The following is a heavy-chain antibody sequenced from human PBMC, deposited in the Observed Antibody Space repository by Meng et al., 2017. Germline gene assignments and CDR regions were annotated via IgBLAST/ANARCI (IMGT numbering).Heavy chain of an antibody. CDR2: ISSSGSTI. J-gene: IGHJ4*02. CDR3: ARGKRYYYDSSGYYPDY. D-gene: IGHD3-22*01. V-gene: IGHV3-48*03. Sequence: GESLKISCAASGFTFSSYEMNWVRQAPGKGLERVSYISSSGSTIYYADSVKGRFTISRDNAKSSLYLQMNSLRAEDTAVYYCARGKRYYYDSSGYYPDYWGQGTLVTVSS. CDR1: GFTFSSYE.